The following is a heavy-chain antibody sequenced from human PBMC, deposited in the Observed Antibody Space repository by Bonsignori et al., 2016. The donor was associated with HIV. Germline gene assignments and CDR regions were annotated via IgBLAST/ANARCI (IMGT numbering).Heavy chain of an antibody. Sequence: WIRQPPGKGLEWIGYIYYSGSTNYNPSLKSRVTISVDTSKNQFSLKLSSVTAADTAVYYCARGKPYGDYHFDYWGQGTLVTVSS. V-gene: IGHV4-59*01. CDR3: ARGKPYGDYHFDY. CDR2: IYYSGST. D-gene: IGHD4-17*01. J-gene: IGHJ4*02.